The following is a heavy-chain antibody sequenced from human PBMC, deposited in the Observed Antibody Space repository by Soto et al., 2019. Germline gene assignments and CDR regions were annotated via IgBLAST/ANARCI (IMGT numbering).Heavy chain of an antibody. CDR1: GGSFSGYY. CDR3: ARLPNPAEYCSSTSCPSPLFDY. D-gene: IGHD2-2*01. Sequence: SETLSLTCAVYGGSFSGYYWSWIRQPPGKGLEWIGEINHSGSTNYNPSLKSRVTISVDTSKNQFSLKLSSVTAADTAVYYCARLPNPAEYCSSTSCPSPLFDYWGQGTLVTVSS. J-gene: IGHJ4*02. V-gene: IGHV4-34*01. CDR2: INHSGST.